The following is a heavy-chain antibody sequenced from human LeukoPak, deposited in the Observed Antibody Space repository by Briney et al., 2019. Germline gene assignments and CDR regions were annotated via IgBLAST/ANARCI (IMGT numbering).Heavy chain of an antibody. CDR2: IYHSGST. CDR3: AREWAY. V-gene: IGHV4-38-2*02. CDR1: GYSISSGYY. J-gene: IGHJ4*02. Sequence: SETLSLTCTVSGYSISSGYYWGWIRQPPGKGLEWIGNIYHSGSTYYNPSLKSRVTISVDTSKNQFSLRLNSVTAADTAVYYCAREWAYWGQGTLVTVSS.